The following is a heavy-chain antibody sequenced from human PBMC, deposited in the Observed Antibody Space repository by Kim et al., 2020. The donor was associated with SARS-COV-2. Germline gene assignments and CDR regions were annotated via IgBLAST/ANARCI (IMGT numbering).Heavy chain of an antibody. J-gene: IGHJ6*02. D-gene: IGHD2-21*01. CDR3: ARCGGGHPLGMDV. V-gene: IGHV4-4*07. Sequence: YNPPLTSRVPMSVDTSKNQFSLKLSSVTAADTAVYYCARCGGGHPLGMDVWGQGTTVTVSS.